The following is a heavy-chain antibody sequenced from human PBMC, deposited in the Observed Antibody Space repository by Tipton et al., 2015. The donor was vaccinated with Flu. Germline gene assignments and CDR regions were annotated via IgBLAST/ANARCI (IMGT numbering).Heavy chain of an antibody. V-gene: IGHV4-59*08. CDR2: IHRSGST. CDR1: GGSISSYY. CDR3: ARRDFSNYVSDPKNWFDP. D-gene: IGHD4-11*01. Sequence: TLSLTCTVSGGSISSYYWSWIRQPPGKGLEWIATIHRSGSTNYNPSLKSRVTISVDTSKNLFSLEMRSVTAADMAVYYCARRDFSNYVSDPKNWFDPWGQGTLVTVSS. J-gene: IGHJ5*02.